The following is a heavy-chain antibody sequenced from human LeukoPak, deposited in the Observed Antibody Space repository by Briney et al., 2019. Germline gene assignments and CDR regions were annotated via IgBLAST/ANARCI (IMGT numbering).Heavy chain of an antibody. V-gene: IGHV3-23*01. Sequence: GGSLRLSCAASGFTFSYYAMSWVRQAPGKGLEWVSTISGSGDSTYYADSVKGRFTISRDNSKNTLSLQMNSLRAEDTAVYYCATTIVGATYGRPYYFDYWGQGTLVTVSS. D-gene: IGHD1-26*01. CDR3: ATTIVGATYGRPYYFDY. J-gene: IGHJ4*02. CDR1: GFTFSYYA. CDR2: ISGSGDST.